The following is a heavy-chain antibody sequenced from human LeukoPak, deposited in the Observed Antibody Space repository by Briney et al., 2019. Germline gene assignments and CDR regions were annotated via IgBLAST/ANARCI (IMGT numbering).Heavy chain of an antibody. CDR2: IYTSGST. CDR1: GGSISSYY. V-gene: IGHV4-4*07. D-gene: IGHD3-10*01. CDR3: ARDEVTMVRGVIIGNWFDP. J-gene: IGHJ5*02. Sequence: PSETLSLTRTVSGGSISSYYWSWIRQPAGKGLEWIGRIYTSGSTNYNPSLKSRVTMSVDTSKNQFSLKLSSVTAADTAVYYCARDEVTMVRGVIIGNWFDPWGQGTLVTVSS.